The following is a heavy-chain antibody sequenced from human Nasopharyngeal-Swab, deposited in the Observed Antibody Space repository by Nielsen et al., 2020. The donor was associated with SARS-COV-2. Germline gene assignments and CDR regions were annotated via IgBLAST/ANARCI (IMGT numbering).Heavy chain of an antibody. CDR3: ARALRYNWNDYYYYYMDV. CDR1: GGSISNGSYF. Sequence: SETLSLTCTVSGGSISNGSYFWSWIRQPAGKGLEWIGRIYTSGNTNYNPSLKSRVTISVDTSKNQFSLKLNSVTAADTAVYYCARALRYNWNDYYYYYMDVWGKGTTVTVSS. V-gene: IGHV4-61*02. D-gene: IGHD1-1*01. J-gene: IGHJ6*03. CDR2: IYTSGNT.